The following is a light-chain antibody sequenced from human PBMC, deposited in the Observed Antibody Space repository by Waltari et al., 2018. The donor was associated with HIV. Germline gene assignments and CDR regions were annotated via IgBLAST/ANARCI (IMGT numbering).Light chain of an antibody. CDR1: QDITNC. V-gene: IGKV1-33*01. J-gene: IGKJ4*01. CDR3: QQCHTLPLT. CDR2: DAS. Sequence: DIQMTQSPSSLSASAGDRLTITCQASQDITNCLNWYQQKPGRAPKLLIYDASTLETGVPSRFSGSGSGTDFTFTIDSLQPEDVATYYCQQCHTLPLTFGGVTKIEI.